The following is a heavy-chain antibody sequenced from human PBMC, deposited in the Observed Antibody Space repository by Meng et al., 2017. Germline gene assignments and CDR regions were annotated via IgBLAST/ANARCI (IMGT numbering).Heavy chain of an antibody. D-gene: IGHD6-13*01. CDR2: ISWNSGSI. CDR1: GLTFDDYA. Sequence: GGSLRLSCAASGLTFDDYAMHWVRQAPGKGLEWVSGISWNSGSIGYADSVKGRFTISRDNAKNSLYLQMSSRRAEDTALYYCAKEGPRAGYSSSWYPLVGAFDIWAQGTMAT. V-gene: IGHV3-9*01. CDR3: AKEGPRAGYSSSWYPLVGAFDI. J-gene: IGHJ3*02.